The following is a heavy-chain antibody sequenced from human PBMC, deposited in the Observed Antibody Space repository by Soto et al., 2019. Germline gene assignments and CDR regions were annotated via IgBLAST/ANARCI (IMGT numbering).Heavy chain of an antibody. CDR3: TTLSYNWNYGLWIDY. CDR2: IKSKTDGGTT. Sequence: PGGSLRLSCAASGFTFSNAWMNWVRQAPGKGLEWVGRIKSKTDGGTTDYAAPVKGRFTISRDDSKNTLYLQMNSLKTEDTAVYYCTTLSYNWNYGLWIDYWGQGTLVTVSS. CDR1: GFTFSNAW. J-gene: IGHJ4*02. V-gene: IGHV3-15*07. D-gene: IGHD1-7*01.